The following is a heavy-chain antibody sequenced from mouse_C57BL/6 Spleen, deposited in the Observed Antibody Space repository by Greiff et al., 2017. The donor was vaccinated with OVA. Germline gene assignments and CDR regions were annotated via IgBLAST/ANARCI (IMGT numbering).Heavy chain of an antibody. CDR2: INPSSGYT. CDR1: GYTFTSYW. V-gene: IGHV1-7*01. J-gene: IGHJ2*01. CDR3: ARSSTYYYGHYFDY. Sequence: VQLQQSGAELAKPGASVKLSCKASGYTFTSYWMHWVKQRPGQGLEWIGYINPSSGYTKYNQKFKDKATLTADKSSNTAYMQLSSLTYEDTAVYYCARSSTYYYGHYFDYWGQGTTLTVSS. D-gene: IGHD1-1*01.